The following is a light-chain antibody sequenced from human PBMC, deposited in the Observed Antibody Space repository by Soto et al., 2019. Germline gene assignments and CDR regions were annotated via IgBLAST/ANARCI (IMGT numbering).Light chain of an antibody. V-gene: IGKV3-15*01. CDR3: QQYNNWPPLT. CDR2: GAS. Sequence: EIVMTQSPATLSVSPGDRATLSCRASQSVSSNLAWYQQKPGQAPRLLIYGASTRATGIPARFSGSGSGTEFTPTISSLQSEDFSVYYCQQYNNWPPLTFGQGTRLEIK. J-gene: IGKJ5*01. CDR1: QSVSSN.